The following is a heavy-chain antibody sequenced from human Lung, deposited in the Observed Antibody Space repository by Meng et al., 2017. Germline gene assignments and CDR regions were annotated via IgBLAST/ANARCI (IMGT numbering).Heavy chain of an antibody. V-gene: IGHV4-34*01. CDR2: INHSGST. D-gene: IGHD4-11*01. Sequence: QGQLHAWGAGMLNPSETLSLTCVVSGGSFSDYSWSWIRQPPGKGLEWIGEINHSGSTNYNPSLESRATISVDTSQNNLSLKLSSVTAADSAVYYCARGPTTMAHDFDYWGQGTLVTVSS. CDR3: ARGPTTMAHDFDY. J-gene: IGHJ4*02. CDR1: GGSFSDYS.